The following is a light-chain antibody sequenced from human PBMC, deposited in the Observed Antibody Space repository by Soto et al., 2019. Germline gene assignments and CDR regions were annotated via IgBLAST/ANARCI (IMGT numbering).Light chain of an antibody. CDR2: DAS. CDR3: LQRSNWPLT. CDR1: QSVSSY. Sequence: EIVMTQSPATLSVSPGERATLSCRASQSVSSYLAWYQQKPDQAPRLLIYDASNRATGIPARFSGSGSGTDFTLTISSLEPEDFGVYYCLQRSNWPLTFGGGTKVDIK. J-gene: IGKJ4*01. V-gene: IGKV3-11*01.